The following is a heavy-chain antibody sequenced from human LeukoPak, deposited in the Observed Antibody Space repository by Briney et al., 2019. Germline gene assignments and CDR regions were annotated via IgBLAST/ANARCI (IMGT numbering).Heavy chain of an antibody. J-gene: IGHJ4*02. CDR2: IKQDGSAK. CDR3: AKESDYGDFPGD. Sequence: GGSLRLSCAASGFTFSSFWMSWVRQAPGKGLEWVANIKQDGSAKFYVDSVRGRFTISRDNAKNSLYLQMNSLRAEDTAVYYCAKESDYGDFPGDWGQGTLVTVSS. V-gene: IGHV3-7*01. D-gene: IGHD4-17*01. CDR1: GFTFSSFW.